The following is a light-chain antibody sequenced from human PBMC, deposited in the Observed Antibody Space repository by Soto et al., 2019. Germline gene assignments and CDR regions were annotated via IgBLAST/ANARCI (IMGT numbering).Light chain of an antibody. J-gene: IGKJ4*01. V-gene: IGKV3-15*01. CDR3: QEYNDCCPIT. Sequence: SPTTLTLYPGEMATLSGRASQGIGDTLVWYQHQTAEDPRLLIYGASTRSTGMLVRFSGSGSAREFTLTITTLQSEDYSVYYCQEYNDCCPITFGGGTKADIK. CDR2: GAS. CDR1: QGIGDT.